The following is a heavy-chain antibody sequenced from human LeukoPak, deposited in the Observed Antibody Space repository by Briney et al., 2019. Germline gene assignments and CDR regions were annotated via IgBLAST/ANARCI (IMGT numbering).Heavy chain of an antibody. CDR3: ARGRDMVGGFIIGGYSFDM. D-gene: IGHD3-10*01. J-gene: IGHJ3*02. Sequence: PSETLSLTCTVSGGSISSSSYYWGWIRQPPGKGLEWIGSIYYSGSTYYNPSLKSRVTISVDTSKNQFSLKLSSVTAADTAVYYCARGRDMVGGFIIGGYSFDMGGWGTMVTVSS. CDR2: IYYSGST. V-gene: IGHV4-39*01. CDR1: GGSISSSSYY.